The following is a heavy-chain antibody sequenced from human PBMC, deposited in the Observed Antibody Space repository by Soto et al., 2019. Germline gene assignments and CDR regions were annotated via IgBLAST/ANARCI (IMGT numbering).Heavy chain of an antibody. V-gene: IGHV1-3*05. CDR3: AREKKLTVLTYFHP. D-gene: IGHD4-17*01. Sequence: QVPLVQSGAEEKKPGASVKVSCKASGYIFTNYAMHWVRQAPGQRLEWMGWINGGNGNTKYSQKFKGRVTFTRDTSASTAYMERSSVRSEDTGVYDCAREKKLTVLTYFHPWGQGPLVIVSS. CDR1: GYIFTNYA. CDR2: INGGNGNT. J-gene: IGHJ1*01.